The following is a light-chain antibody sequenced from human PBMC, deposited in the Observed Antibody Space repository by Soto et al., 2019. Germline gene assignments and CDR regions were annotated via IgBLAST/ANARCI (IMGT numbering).Light chain of an antibody. CDR3: QQYNSYSWT. CDR2: AAS. Sequence: DIQVTQSPSSLSESSGGRVTITCRASQGISTYLNWYQQKPGKAPKLLIYAASSLESGVPSRFSGSGSGTEFTLTISSLQPDDFATYYCQQYNSYSWTFGQGTKVDIK. J-gene: IGKJ1*01. CDR1: QGISTY. V-gene: IGKV1-5*01.